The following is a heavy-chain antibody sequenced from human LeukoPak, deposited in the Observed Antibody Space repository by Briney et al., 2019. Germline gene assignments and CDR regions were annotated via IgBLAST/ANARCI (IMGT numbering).Heavy chain of an antibody. CDR1: GFNFDDYA. D-gene: IGHD4-17*01. Sequence: GVSLRLSCEGSGFNFDDYAMNWVRHAPGKGLEWVSRINWNGDTTVYADSVKDRFTISRDNAKNSLYLQMNSLRAEDTAVYYCARDDDYGDYFDYWGQGTLVTVSS. CDR3: ARDDDYGDYFDY. V-gene: IGHV3-20*04. J-gene: IGHJ4*02. CDR2: INWNGDTT.